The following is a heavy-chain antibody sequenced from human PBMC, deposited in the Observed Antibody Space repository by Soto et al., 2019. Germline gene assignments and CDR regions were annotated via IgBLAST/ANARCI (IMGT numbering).Heavy chain of an antibody. V-gene: IGHV3-33*01. CDR3: ARDRRTGSTEGFAY. CDR2: IWYDGSNE. D-gene: IGHD1-7*01. Sequence: QVQLVESGGGVVQPGRSLRISCAASGFTFSSYAMYWVRQAPGKGLEWVAVIWYDGSNEFYADSVRGRFTISRDNSKDTLYLQMSSLRGEDTAVYYCARDRRTGSTEGFAYWGQGTLVTVSP. CDR1: GFTFSSYA. J-gene: IGHJ4*02.